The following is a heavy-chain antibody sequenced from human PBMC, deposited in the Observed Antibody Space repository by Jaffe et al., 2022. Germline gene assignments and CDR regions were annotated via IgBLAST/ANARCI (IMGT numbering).Heavy chain of an antibody. V-gene: IGHV3-7*01. Sequence: EVQVVESGGGLVQPGGSLRLSCVASGSIFNNYWMTWVRQAPGKGLEYVADVTQDGSEKHYVDSVRGRFTISRDNAKNSVYLQMNSLKAEDTAMYYCARHNWYAFDIWGQGTMLTVSS. J-gene: IGHJ3*02. CDR1: GSIFNNYW. D-gene: IGHD1-20*01. CDR3: ARHNWYAFDI. CDR2: VTQDGSEK.